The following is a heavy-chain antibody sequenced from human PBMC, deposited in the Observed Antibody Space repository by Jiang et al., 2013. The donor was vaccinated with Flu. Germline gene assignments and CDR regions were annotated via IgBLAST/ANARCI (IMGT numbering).Heavy chain of an antibody. V-gene: IGHV4-59*08. CDR2: IYYSGST. D-gene: IGHD3-22*01. J-gene: IGHJ3*02. Sequence: GPGLVKPSETLSLTCTVSGGSISSYYWSWIRQPPGKGLEWIGYIYYSGSTNYNPSLKSRVTISVDTSKNQFSLKLSSVTAADTAVYYCARQGYYDSSGYYAFDIWGQGTMVTVSS. CDR1: GGSISSYY. CDR3: ARQGYYDSSGYYAFDI.